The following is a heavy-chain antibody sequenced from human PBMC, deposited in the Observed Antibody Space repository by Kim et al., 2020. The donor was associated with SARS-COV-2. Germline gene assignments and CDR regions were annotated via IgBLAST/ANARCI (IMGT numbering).Heavy chain of an antibody. Sequence: ASVKVSCKASGYIFTSYYVHWVRQAPGRGLGWMGVINPSADATTYGQKFLGRVTVTRDRSTNTVYMELSGLTSDDTAVYYCARAVSYSSSSGYFDYWGQG. J-gene: IGHJ4*02. D-gene: IGHD6-6*01. CDR1: GYIFTSYY. V-gene: IGHV1-46*01. CDR2: INPSADAT. CDR3: ARAVSYSSSSGYFDY.